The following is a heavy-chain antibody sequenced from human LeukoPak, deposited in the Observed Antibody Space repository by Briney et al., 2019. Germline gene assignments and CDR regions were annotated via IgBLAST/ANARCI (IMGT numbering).Heavy chain of an antibody. Sequence: GGSLRLSCAASGFTFSSYAMSWVRQAPGERLEWVSAISGSGGSTYYPDSVRGRFTISRDNSRNTLYLQMNSLRAEDTAVYYCAKHGESYGDSRTDYWGQGTLVTVSS. V-gene: IGHV3-23*01. CDR3: AKHGESYGDSRTDY. CDR1: GFTFSSYA. D-gene: IGHD4-17*01. J-gene: IGHJ4*02. CDR2: ISGSGGST.